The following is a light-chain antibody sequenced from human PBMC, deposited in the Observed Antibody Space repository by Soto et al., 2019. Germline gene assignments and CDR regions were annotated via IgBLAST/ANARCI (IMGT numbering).Light chain of an antibody. CDR3: LQDYIYPWT. Sequence: AIQMTQSPSSLSASVGDRVTITCRASQYIRNDLGWFQQKPGKAPKLLINTASTLQSGVSSRFSGSGSGTDFTLTISSLQPEDFATYYCLQDYIYPWTFGQGTKVDIK. J-gene: IGKJ1*01. V-gene: IGKV1-6*01. CDR2: TAS. CDR1: QYIRND.